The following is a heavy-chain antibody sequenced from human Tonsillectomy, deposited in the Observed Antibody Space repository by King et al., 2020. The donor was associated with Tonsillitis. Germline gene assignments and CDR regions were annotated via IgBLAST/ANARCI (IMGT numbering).Heavy chain of an antibody. CDR3: TTGGGRGWYGGGDY. J-gene: IGHJ4*02. CDR2: IKSKTDGGTT. V-gene: IGHV3-15*07. Sequence: AQLVQSGGGLVKPGGSLRLSCAASGFTFSNAWMNWVRQAPGKGLEWFGRIKSKTDGGTTDCPAPVKGRFTISRDDSKNTLYLQMNSLKTEDTAVYYCTTGGGRGWYGGGDYWGQGTLVTVSS. CDR1: GFTFSNAW. D-gene: IGHD6-19*01.